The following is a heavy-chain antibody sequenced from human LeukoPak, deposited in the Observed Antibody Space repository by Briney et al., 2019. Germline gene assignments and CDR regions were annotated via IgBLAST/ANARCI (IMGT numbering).Heavy chain of an antibody. CDR3: ASAYYYGSGSYYGDYYYYMDV. V-gene: IGHV4-59*01. Sequence: SETLSLTCTVSVDFLTVYYGRGMSPPPGKGLEWIGYVYYSGSTEYNPSLRCRVIMTLEMFKHQFTLNLTSVTAADTAVYYCASAYYYGSGSYYGDYYYYMDVWGKGTTVTISS. CDR1: VDFLTVYY. J-gene: IGHJ6*03. D-gene: IGHD3-10*01. CDR2: VYYSGST.